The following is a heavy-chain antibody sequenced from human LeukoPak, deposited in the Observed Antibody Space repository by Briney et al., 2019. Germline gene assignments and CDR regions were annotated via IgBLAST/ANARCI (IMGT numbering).Heavy chain of an antibody. Sequence: GGSLRLSCAASGFTFSSYWMSWVRQAPGKGLEWVANIKQDGSEKYYVDSVKGRFTISRDNAKNSLYLQMNSLRAEDTAVYYWAKGPRDIVATIKDRSFDYWGQGTLVTVSS. CDR1: GFTFSSYW. J-gene: IGHJ4*02. V-gene: IGHV3-7*01. CDR2: IKQDGSEK. D-gene: IGHD5-12*01. CDR3: AKGPRDIVATIKDRSFDY.